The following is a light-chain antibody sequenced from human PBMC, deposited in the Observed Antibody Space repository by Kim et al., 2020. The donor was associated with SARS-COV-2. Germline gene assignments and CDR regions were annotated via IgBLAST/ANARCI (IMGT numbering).Light chain of an antibody. J-gene: IGKJ3*01. V-gene: IGKV1-39*01. CDR1: QTITHY. CDR3: QQSFTTGT. CDR2: AAS. Sequence: SASVGDRVTITCRASQTITHYLNWYQQKPGKAPKHLIYAASTLQSGVPSRFSDSGSATNFTLTIRSLHPEDFATYYCQQSFTTGTFGPGSKVDIK.